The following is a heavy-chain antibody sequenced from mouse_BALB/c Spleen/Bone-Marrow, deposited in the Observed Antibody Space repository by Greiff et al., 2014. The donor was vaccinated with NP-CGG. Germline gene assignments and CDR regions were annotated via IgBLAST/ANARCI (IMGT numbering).Heavy chain of an antibody. Sequence: VQLKQSGPELVKPGASVKISCKASGYTFTDYNMHWVKQSHGKSLEWIGYIYPYNGGTGYNQKFKSKATLTVDNSSSTAYMELRSLTSEDSAVYYCARRGTTYYLDYWGQGTTLTVSS. CDR1: GYTFTDYN. V-gene: IGHV1S29*02. CDR2: IYPYNGGT. D-gene: IGHD1-1*01. J-gene: IGHJ2*01. CDR3: ARRGTTYYLDY.